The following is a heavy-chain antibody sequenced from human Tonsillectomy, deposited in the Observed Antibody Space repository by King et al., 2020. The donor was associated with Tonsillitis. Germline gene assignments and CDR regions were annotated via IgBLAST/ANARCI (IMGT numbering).Heavy chain of an antibody. CDR1: GYTFTSYD. CDR2: MNPSRGNT. Sequence: QLVQSGAEVKKPGASMKVSCKASGYTFTSYDINWVRQAPGQGLEWMGWMNPSRGNTGYAQKFKGRVTMTRNTSISTAYMELSSLRSEYTAVYYCARGGHGDSLDYWGQGTLVTVSS. CDR3: ARGGHGDSLDY. J-gene: IGHJ4*02. D-gene: IGHD4-17*01. V-gene: IGHV1-8*01.